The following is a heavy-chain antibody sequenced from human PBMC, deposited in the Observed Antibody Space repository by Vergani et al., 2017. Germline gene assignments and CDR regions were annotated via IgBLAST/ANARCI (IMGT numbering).Heavy chain of an antibody. CDR2: IYPGDSDT. CDR1: GYRFTDYW. J-gene: IGHJ5*02. Sequence: EVQLVQSGVEVKKPGESLKISCKGSGYRFTDYWIGWVRQMPGKGLEWMGIIYPGDSDTIYSPSFQGQVTISVDKSISTAFLQWSSLKPSDTAMYYCARHRNSHSGCVDPWGQRTLVTVSS. V-gene: IGHV5-51*01. D-gene: IGHD3-10*01. CDR3: ARHRNSHSGCVDP.